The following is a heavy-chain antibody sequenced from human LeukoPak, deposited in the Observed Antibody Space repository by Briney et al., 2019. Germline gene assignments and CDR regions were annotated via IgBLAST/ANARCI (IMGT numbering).Heavy chain of an antibody. CDR1: GFSFSTHW. CDR2: IRGDGYDT. V-gene: IGHV3-74*01. CDR3: ARDLVLGSGSYGN. Sequence: GGSLRLSCEASGFSFSTHWMHWVRQVPGKGLVWVSRIRGDGYDTNYADSVRGRFIISRDNVRNTVYLQMSSLRAEDTAVYYCARDLVLGSGSYGNWGQGTLVTVSS. J-gene: IGHJ4*02. D-gene: IGHD3-10*01.